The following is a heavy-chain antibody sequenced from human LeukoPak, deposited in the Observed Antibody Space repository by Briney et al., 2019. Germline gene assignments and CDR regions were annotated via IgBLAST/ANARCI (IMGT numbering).Heavy chain of an antibody. Sequence: GGSLRLSCAASGFTFSSHAMSWVRQAPGKGLEWVSRISNDGGTTDYTDSVKGRFTISRDTSMNTLYLQMNSLRAEDTAVYYCAKDRSGSGYFDYWGQGTLVTVSS. V-gene: IGHV3-23*01. D-gene: IGHD3-10*01. CDR2: ISNDGGTT. CDR1: GFTFSSHA. J-gene: IGHJ4*02. CDR3: AKDRSGSGYFDY.